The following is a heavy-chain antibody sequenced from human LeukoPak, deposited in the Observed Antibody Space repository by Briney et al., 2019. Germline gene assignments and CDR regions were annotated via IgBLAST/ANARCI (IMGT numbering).Heavy chain of an antibody. CDR3: AIPPGYCGNDCSFDH. CDR1: GDIFSNYW. J-gene: IGHJ4*02. D-gene: IGHD2-21*02. V-gene: IGHV5-51*01. CDR2: IYPGDYET. Sequence: GESLKISCEGSGDIFSNYWIGCVRQLPGEGLVWRGIIYPGDYETRYSPSFQGLVTISVDKSISTAYLQWSSLKASDTAMYYCAIPPGYCGNDCSFDHWGQGTLVTVSS.